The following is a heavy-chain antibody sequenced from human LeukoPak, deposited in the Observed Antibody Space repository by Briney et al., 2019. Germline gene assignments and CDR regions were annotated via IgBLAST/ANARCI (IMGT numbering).Heavy chain of an antibody. CDR2: ISAYNGNT. D-gene: IGHD2-2*01. J-gene: IGHJ4*02. CDR3: ARAGGDIVVVPAARIDY. CDR1: GYSFTDYY. Sequence: ASVKVSCKASGYSFTDYYMHWVRQAPGQGLEWMGWISAYNGNTNYAQKLQGRVTMTTDTSTSTAYMELRSLRSDDTAVYYCARAGGDIVVVPAARIDYWGQGTLVTVSS. V-gene: IGHV1-18*04.